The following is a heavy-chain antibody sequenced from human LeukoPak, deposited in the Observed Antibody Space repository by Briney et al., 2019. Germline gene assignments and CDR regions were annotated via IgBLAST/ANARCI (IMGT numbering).Heavy chain of an antibody. CDR3: GGLSLIFGWFDP. D-gene: IGHD3-10*01. Sequence: SETLSLTCAVYVVSFSGYYWGWIRQPPGKGLEWIGGIYYNWSTYYNPSLKSRVTIFVNTSKNQFSLKLSAVTAADTAVYYCGGLSLIFGWFDPWGQGTLVTVSS. V-gene: IGHV4-34*01. CDR1: VVSFSGYY. CDR2: IYYNWST. J-gene: IGHJ5*02.